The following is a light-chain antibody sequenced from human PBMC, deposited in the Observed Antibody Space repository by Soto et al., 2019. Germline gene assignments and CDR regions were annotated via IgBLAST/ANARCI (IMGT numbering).Light chain of an antibody. Sequence: ENVLTQSPDTLSLSPGERVTLSCRASEIVGKDYLAWFQQKPGQAPRLLISDAFNRATGIPDRFSGSGSGTDFTLTISRLEPEDFAVYYCNQYASAPLTFGGGTRVEI. J-gene: IGKJ4*02. CDR3: NQYASAPLT. CDR2: DAF. V-gene: IGKV3-20*01. CDR1: EIVGKDY.